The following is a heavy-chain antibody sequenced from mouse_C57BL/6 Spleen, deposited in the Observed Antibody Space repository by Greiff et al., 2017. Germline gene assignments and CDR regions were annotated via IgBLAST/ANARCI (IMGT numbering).Heavy chain of an antibody. Sequence: VQLQQSGAELVRPGASVKLSCKASGYTFTDYYINWVKQRPGQGLEWIARIYPGSGNTYYNEKFKGKATLTAEKSSSTAYMQLSSLTSEDSAVYFCARSYDYPAWFAYWGQGTLVTVSA. J-gene: IGHJ3*01. CDR3: ARSYDYPAWFAY. D-gene: IGHD2-4*01. V-gene: IGHV1-76*01. CDR2: IYPGSGNT. CDR1: GYTFTDYY.